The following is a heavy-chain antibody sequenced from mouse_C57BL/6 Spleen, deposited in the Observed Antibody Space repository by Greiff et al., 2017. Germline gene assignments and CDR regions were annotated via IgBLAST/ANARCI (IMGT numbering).Heavy chain of an antibody. J-gene: IGHJ4*01. CDR2: ISSGSSTI. Sequence: EVHLVESGGGLVKPGGSLKLSCAASGFTFSDYGMHWVRQAPEKGLEWVAYISSGSSTIYYADTVKGRFTISRDNAKNTLFLQMTSLRSEDTAMYYCARGGYDGYPYYAMDYWGQGTSVTVSS. D-gene: IGHD2-3*01. CDR1: GFTFSDYG. CDR3: ARGGYDGYPYYAMDY. V-gene: IGHV5-17*01.